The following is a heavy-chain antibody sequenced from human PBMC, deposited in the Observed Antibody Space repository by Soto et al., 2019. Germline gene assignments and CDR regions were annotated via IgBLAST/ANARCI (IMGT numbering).Heavy chain of an antibody. CDR2: IYHSGST. V-gene: IGHV4-38-2*02. J-gene: IGHJ5*02. Sequence: LSLTCAVSGYSISSGYYWGWIRQPPGKGLEWIGSIYHSGSTYYNPSLKSRVTISVDTSKNQFSLKLSSVTAADTAVYYCARDRYYDSSGYLQDYNWFDPWGQGTLVTVSS. D-gene: IGHD3-22*01. CDR3: ARDRYYDSSGYLQDYNWFDP. CDR1: GYSISSGYY.